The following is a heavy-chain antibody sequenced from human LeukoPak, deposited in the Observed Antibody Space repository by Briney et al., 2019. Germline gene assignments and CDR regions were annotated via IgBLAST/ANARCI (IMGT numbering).Heavy chain of an antibody. CDR2: IYYSGST. Sequence: SETLSLTCTVSGGSISSSSYYWGWIRQPPGKGLEWIGSIYYSGSTYYNPSLKSRVTISVDTSKNQFSLKLSSVTAADTAVYHCARVGLQWRKGGYFQHWGQGTLVTVSS. J-gene: IGHJ1*01. D-gene: IGHD6-19*01. CDR1: GGSISSSSYY. CDR3: ARVGLQWRKGGYFQH. V-gene: IGHV4-39*01.